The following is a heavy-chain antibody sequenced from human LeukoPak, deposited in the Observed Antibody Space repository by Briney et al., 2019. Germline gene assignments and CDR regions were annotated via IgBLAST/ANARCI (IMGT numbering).Heavy chain of an antibody. CDR2: INPNSGGT. J-gene: IGHJ3*02. D-gene: IGHD3-10*01. CDR3: AREPTMVRGVWHMNAFDI. V-gene: IGHV1-2*02. Sequence: GASVKVSCKASGYTFTGYYMHWVRQAPGQGLEWMGWINPNSGGTNYAQKFQGRVTMTRDTSISTAYMELSRLRSDDTAVYYCAREPTMVRGVWHMNAFDIWGQGTMVTVSS. CDR1: GYTFTGYY.